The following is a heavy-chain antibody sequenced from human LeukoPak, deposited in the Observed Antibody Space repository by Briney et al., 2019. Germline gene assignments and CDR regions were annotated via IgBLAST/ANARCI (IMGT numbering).Heavy chain of an antibody. J-gene: IGHJ5*01. Sequence: SETLSLTCAVSGYSLGKNYYWGWIRQSPGKGLEWIGRIYGRASTSYNPSLMNRVTMSVDTSKNHFSLQLTSVTAADTAVYYCARYDSRGSASTRFDSWGPGILVTVSS. CDR3: ARYDSRGSASTRFDS. CDR1: GYSLGKNYY. D-gene: IGHD3-16*01. CDR2: IYGRAST. V-gene: IGHV4-38-2*01.